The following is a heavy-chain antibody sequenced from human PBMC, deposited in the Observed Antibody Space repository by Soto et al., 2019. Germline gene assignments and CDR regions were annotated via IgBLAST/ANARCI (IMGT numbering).Heavy chain of an antibody. Sequence: SDPLSLIFNVLLGSINDYYWRSIRQTPGMGLEWIGFVYSGGSAMYNPSFKSRVIISLETSKNQFSLTLTSLTAADSAVYYCASTSRAAPGTGLDSWGQGAQVTVSS. D-gene: IGHD6-25*01. CDR3: ASTSRAAPGTGLDS. J-gene: IGHJ4*02. CDR2: VYSGGSA. CDR1: LGSINDYY. V-gene: IGHV4-59*01.